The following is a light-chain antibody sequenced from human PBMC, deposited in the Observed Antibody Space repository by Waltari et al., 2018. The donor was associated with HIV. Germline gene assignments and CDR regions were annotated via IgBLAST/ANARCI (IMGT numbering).Light chain of an antibody. CDR1: SSDVGGYNY. J-gene: IGLJ3*02. CDR3: CSYAGSSWV. Sequence: QSALTQPRSVSGSPGQSVTISCTGTSSDVGGYNYVSWHQQHPGKAPKLIIYDVSKRPSGVPDRFSGSKSGNTASLTISGLQTEDDDDYYCCSYAGSSWVFGGGTKLTVL. V-gene: IGLV2-11*01. CDR2: DVS.